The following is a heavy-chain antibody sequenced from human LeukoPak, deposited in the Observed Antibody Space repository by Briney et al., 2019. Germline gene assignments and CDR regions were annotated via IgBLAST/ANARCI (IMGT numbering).Heavy chain of an antibody. CDR1: GFTFSSYG. D-gene: IGHD5-18*01. V-gene: IGHV3-33*01. CDR2: IWYDGSNK. Sequence: GGSLRLSCAASGFTFSSYGMHWVRQAPGKGLGWMAVIWYDGSNKYYADSVKGRFTISRDNSKNTLYLQMNSLRAEDTAVYYCARDRGPGYSYGVLDYWGQGTLVTVSS. CDR3: ARDRGPGYSYGVLDY. J-gene: IGHJ4*02.